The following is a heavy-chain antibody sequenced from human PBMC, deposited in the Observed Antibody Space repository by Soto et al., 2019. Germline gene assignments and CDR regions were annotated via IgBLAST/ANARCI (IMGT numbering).Heavy chain of an antibody. CDR2: IIPVLGVG. CDR3: AKSPWPGSATPSCYGLHV. D-gene: IGHD2-15*01. V-gene: IGHV1-69*02. Sequence: QVQLVQSGAEVKRPGSSVKVSCRASGGSFSSYIVSWVRQAPGQGLEWMGRIIPVLGVGYYAQKFQGRVKTTTDKATSTAYMELSSVSSQDTAVYYFAKSPWPGSATPSCYGLHVWGLETPVTVS. J-gene: IGHJ6*02. CDR1: GGSFSSYI.